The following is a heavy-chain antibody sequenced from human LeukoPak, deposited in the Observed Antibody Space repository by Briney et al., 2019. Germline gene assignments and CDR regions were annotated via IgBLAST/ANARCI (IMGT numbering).Heavy chain of an antibody. CDR3: ARVGIAVAGTGYYYYMDV. Sequence: GASVKVSCKASGYTFTGYYMHWVRQAPGQGLEWMGWINPNSGGTNYAQKFQGRVTMTRDTSISTAYMELSRLRSDDTAVYYCARVGIAVAGTGYYYYMDVWGKGTTVTVSS. CDR2: INPNSGGT. V-gene: IGHV1-2*02. D-gene: IGHD6-19*01. J-gene: IGHJ6*03. CDR1: GYTFTGYY.